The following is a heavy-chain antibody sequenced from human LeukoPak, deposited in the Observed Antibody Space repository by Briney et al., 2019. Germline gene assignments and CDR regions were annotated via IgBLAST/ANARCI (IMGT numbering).Heavy chain of an antibody. CDR3: ARGSITMIPPRDAADAFDI. V-gene: IGHV1-46*01. D-gene: IGHD3-22*01. CDR1: GYTFTSYY. CDR2: INPSGGST. J-gene: IGHJ3*02. Sequence: ASVKVSCKASGYTFTSYYMHWVRQAPGQGLEWMGIINPSGGSTSYAQKFQGRVTMTRDTSTSTVYMELSSLRSEDTAVYYCARGSITMIPPRDAADAFDIWGQGTMVTVSS.